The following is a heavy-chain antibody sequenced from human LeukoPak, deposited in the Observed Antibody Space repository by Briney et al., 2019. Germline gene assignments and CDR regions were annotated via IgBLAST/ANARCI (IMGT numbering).Heavy chain of an antibody. V-gene: IGHV3-20*04. CDR3: ARALAPDFWSGSRFDY. CDR2: ISWNSGVI. J-gene: IGHJ4*02. Sequence: GGSLRLSCAASGFTFSSYAMSWVRQAPGKGLEWVSGISWNSGVIGYADSVKGRFTISRDNAKNSLYLQMNSLRAEDTAVYYCARALAPDFWSGSRFDYWGQGTLVTVSS. CDR1: GFTFSSYA. D-gene: IGHD3-3*01.